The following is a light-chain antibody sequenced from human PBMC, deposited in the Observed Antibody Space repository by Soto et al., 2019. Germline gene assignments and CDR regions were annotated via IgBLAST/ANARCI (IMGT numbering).Light chain of an antibody. Sequence: EVVMTQSPATLSMSPGERATLSCRASQSVSSSLAWYQQKPGQAPRLLIYGASTRATVIPDRFRGSGSETECTLTISSLQAEDFEIYYCQQYNNWWTFGQGTKVEIK. J-gene: IGKJ1*01. CDR2: GAS. V-gene: IGKV3-15*01. CDR3: QQYNNWWT. CDR1: QSVSSS.